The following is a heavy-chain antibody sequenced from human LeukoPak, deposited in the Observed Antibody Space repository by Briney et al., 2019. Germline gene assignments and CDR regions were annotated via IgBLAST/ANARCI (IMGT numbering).Heavy chain of an antibody. V-gene: IGHV3-23*01. J-gene: IGHJ6*02. CDR1: GVTFKNYA. CDR2: IGGSGGNT. CDR3: AKDSVVVQAAPYGMDV. D-gene: IGHD2-2*01. Sequence: GGSLRLSCAASGVTFKNYAMSWVRQAPGKGLEWVSTIGGSGGNTYYADSVKGRFTISRDNSRNTLYLQMNSLRAEDTAVYYCAKDSVVVQAAPYGMDVWGQGTTVTVSS.